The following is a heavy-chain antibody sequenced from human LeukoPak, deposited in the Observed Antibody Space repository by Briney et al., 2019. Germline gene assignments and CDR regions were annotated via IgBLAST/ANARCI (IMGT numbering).Heavy chain of an antibody. Sequence: PSETLSLTCTVSGGSMSSYYWSWIRQPPGKGLEWIGYIYYSGSTKFNPSLKSRVNILVDTSKNQFSLKLSSVAAADTAVYYCARSSISGSYPFDYWGQGTLVTVSS. V-gene: IGHV4-59*08. D-gene: IGHD1-26*01. CDR2: IYYSGST. CDR1: GGSMSSYY. CDR3: ARSSISGSYPFDY. J-gene: IGHJ4*02.